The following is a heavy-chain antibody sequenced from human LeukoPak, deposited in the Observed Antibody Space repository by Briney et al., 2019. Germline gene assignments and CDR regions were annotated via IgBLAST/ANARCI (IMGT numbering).Heavy chain of an antibody. Sequence: GGSLRLSCAASGFTFSNAWMNWVRQAPGKGLEWVGRIKSKTDGGTTDYAAPVKGRFTISRDDSKNTLYLQMNSLKTEDTAVYYCTTVIVVVPAATAAYNGYWGQGTLVTVSS. V-gene: IGHV3-15*07. D-gene: IGHD2-2*01. CDR2: IKSKTDGGTT. CDR3: TTVIVVVPAATAAYNGY. CDR1: GFTFSNAW. J-gene: IGHJ4*02.